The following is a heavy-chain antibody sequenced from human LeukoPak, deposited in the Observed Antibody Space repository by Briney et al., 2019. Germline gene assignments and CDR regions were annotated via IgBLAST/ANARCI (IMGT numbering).Heavy chain of an antibody. D-gene: IGHD6-25*01. CDR3: VRAHVAAGLALDI. Sequence: PGGSLRLSCAASGFTFSSYSMNWVRQAPGKGLEWVSGIGIPGDTYYPGSVKGRFTISRENAKNSFYLQMNSLRAEDTAVYYCVRAHVAAGLALDIWGQGTMVTVSS. V-gene: IGHV3-13*01. CDR1: GFTFSSYS. CDR2: IGIPGDT. J-gene: IGHJ3*02.